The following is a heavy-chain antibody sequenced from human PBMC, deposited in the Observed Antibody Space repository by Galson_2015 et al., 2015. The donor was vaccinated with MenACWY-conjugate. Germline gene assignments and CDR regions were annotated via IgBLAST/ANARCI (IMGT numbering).Heavy chain of an antibody. V-gene: IGHV3-30*18. CDR1: GFTFRRFG. Sequence: SLRLSCAAYGFTFRRFGMHWVRQAPGKGLEWMAVISYDGSNESYADSVKGRFTISRDNSKNTLYLQMNSLRADDTAVYYCAKDWSVPYNTISYYFYMDVWGKGTTVTVSS. D-gene: IGHD1-14*01. J-gene: IGHJ6*03. CDR2: ISYDGSNE. CDR3: AKDWSVPYNTISYYFYMDV.